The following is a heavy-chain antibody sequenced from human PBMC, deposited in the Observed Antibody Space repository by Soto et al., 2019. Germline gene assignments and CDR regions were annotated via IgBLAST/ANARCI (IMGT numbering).Heavy chain of an antibody. V-gene: IGHV3-53*01. D-gene: IGHD3-3*01. CDR1: GFTVSSNY. CDR2: IYSGGST. Sequence: HPGGSLRLSCAASGFTVSSNYMSWVRQAPGKGLEWVSVIYSGGSTYYADSVKGRFTISRDNAKNSLYLQMNSLRAEDAAVYYCARGAELFGAFDIWGQGTMVTVSS. CDR3: ARGAELFGAFDI. J-gene: IGHJ3*02.